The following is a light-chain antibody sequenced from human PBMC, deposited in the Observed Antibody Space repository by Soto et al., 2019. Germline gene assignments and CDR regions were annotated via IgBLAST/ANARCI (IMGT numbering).Light chain of an antibody. CDR1: QSISSW. CDR3: QQYNSYSSWT. V-gene: IGKV1-5*03. J-gene: IGKJ1*01. CDR2: KAS. Sequence: DIQMTQSPSTLSVSVGERVTITCRASQSISSWLAWYQQKPGKAPKLLIYKASSLESGVPSRFSGSGSGTEFTLTISSLQPDDFATYYCQQYNSYSSWTFGQGTKVEIK.